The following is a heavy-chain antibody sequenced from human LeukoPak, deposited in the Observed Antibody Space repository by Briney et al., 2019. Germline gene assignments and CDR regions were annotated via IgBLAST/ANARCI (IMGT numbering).Heavy chain of an antibody. D-gene: IGHD3-22*01. CDR2: IIPIFGTA. Sequence: SVKVSCKASGGTFSSYAISWVRQAPGQGLEWMGGIIPIFGTANYAQKFQGRVTITTDESTSTAYMELSSLRSEDTAVYYCATAAVVITYWYFDLWGRGTLVTVSS. V-gene: IGHV1-69*05. CDR1: GGTFSSYA. J-gene: IGHJ2*01. CDR3: ATAAVVITYWYFDL.